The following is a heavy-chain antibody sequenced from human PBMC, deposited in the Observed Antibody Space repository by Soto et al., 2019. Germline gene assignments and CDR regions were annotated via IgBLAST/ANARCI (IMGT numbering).Heavy chain of an antibody. CDR3: ARGGLLYYDSSDYFDY. V-gene: IGHV1-69*13. Sequence: GASVKVSFKASGGTFSSYAISWVRQAPGQGLEWMGGIIPIFGTANCAQKFQGRVTITADESTSTAYMELSSLRSEDTAVYYCARGGLLYYDSSDYFDYWGQGTLVTVSS. J-gene: IGHJ4*02. CDR1: GGTFSSYA. CDR2: IIPIFGTA. D-gene: IGHD3-22*01.